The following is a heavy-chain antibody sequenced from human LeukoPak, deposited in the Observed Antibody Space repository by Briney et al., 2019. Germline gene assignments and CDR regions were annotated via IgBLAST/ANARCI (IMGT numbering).Heavy chain of an antibody. J-gene: IGHJ5*02. CDR3: ARDHDYYDNFDP. CDR1: GGSFSGYY. V-gene: IGHV4-34*01. Sequence: KSSQTLSLTCAVYGGSFSGYYWSWIRQPPGKGLEWIGEINHSGSTNYNPSLKSRVTISVDTSKNQFSLKLSSVTAADTAVYYCARDHDYYDNFDPWGQGTLVTVSS. D-gene: IGHD3-22*01. CDR2: INHSGST.